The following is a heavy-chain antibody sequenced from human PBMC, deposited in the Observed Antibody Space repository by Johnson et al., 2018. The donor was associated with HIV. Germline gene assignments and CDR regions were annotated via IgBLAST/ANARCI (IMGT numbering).Heavy chain of an antibody. CDR3: ARDRGLWFGEFGAFDI. J-gene: IGHJ3*02. V-gene: IGHV3-72*01. D-gene: IGHD3-10*01. CDR2: TRNKANSYTT. Sequence: VQLVESGGGVVQPGGSLRLSCAASGFTFSSYGMHWVRQAPGKGLEWVGRTRNKANSYTTEYAASVKGRFTISRDDSKNSLYLQMNSLKTEDTAVYYCARDRGLWFGEFGAFDIWGQGTVVTVSS. CDR1: GFTFSSYG.